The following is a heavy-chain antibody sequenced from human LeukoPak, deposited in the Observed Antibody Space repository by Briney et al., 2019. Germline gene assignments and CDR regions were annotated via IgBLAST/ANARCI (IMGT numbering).Heavy chain of an antibody. V-gene: IGHV3-30*01. CDR2: ISYDGSNK. D-gene: IGHD3-3*01. J-gene: IGHJ6*03. CDR3: ARSEHDFFSYMDV. CDR1: GFTFSSYA. Sequence: TGRSLRLSCAASGFTFSSYAMHWVRQAPGKGLECVAVISYDGSNKYYADSVKGRFTISRDNSKNTLYLQMNSLRAEDTAVYYCARSEHDFFSYMDVWGKGTTVTVSS.